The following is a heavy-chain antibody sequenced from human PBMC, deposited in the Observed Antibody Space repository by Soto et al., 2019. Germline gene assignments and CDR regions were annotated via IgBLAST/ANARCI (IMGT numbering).Heavy chain of an antibody. CDR2: IIPIFGTA. D-gene: IGHD3-22*01. V-gene: IGHV1-69*13. CDR3: ARTKSSGPLLSAFDI. J-gene: IGHJ3*02. Sequence: SVKVSCKASGGTFSSYAISWVRQAPGQGLEWMGGIIPIFGTANYAQKFQGRVTITADESTSTAYMELSSLRSEDTAVYYCARTKSSGPLLSAFDIWGQGTMVTVSS. CDR1: GGTFSSYA.